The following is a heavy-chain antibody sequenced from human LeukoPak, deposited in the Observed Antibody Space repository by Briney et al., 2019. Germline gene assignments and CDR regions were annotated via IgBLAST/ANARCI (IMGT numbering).Heavy chain of an antibody. CDR1: GYTFTSYY. CDR2: INPSGGST. V-gene: IGHV1-46*01. J-gene: IGHJ6*03. CDR3: ATGRGDYYYFMDV. Sequence: ASVKVSCKASGYTFTSYYMHWVRQAPGQGLEWMGIINPSGGSTSYAQKFQGRVTMTRDMSTSTDYMELRSLRSEDTALYFCATGRGDYYYFMDVWGKGTTVTVSS.